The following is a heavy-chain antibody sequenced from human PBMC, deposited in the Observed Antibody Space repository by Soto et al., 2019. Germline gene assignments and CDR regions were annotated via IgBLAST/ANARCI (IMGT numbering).Heavy chain of an antibody. CDR2: INPNSGST. Sequence: ASVKVSCKASGYTFTGYYMHWVRRAPGQGLEWMGRINPNSGSTNYAQKFQGRVTITADKSTSTAYMELSSRRSEDTAVYYCASRYCSGGSCYGYFDYWGQGTLVTVSS. J-gene: IGHJ4*02. CDR1: GYTFTGYY. CDR3: ASRYCSGGSCYGYFDY. D-gene: IGHD2-15*01. V-gene: IGHV1-2*02.